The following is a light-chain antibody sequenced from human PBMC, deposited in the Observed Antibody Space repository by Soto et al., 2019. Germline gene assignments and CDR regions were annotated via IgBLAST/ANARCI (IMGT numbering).Light chain of an antibody. CDR3: SSYTSSSTLV. V-gene: IGLV2-14*01. Sequence: SGLTEPPCVSGSPGQSITISCTGTSSDVGGYNYVSWYQQHPGKAPKLMIYEVSNRPSGVSNRFSGSKSGNTASLTISGLQAEDEADYYCSSYTSSSTLVFGTGTKV. CDR2: EVS. CDR1: SSDVGGYNY. J-gene: IGLJ1*01.